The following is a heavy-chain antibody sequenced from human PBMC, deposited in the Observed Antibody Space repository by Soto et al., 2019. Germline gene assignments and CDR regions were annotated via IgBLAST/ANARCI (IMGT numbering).Heavy chain of an antibody. V-gene: IGHV3-48*02. J-gene: IGHJ6*02. D-gene: IGHD3-10*01. CDR2: ISRSSTGI. CDR1: GFTFSLYS. CDR3: ARAVTWGLDV. Sequence: EVQLVESGGGLVQPGGSLRLSCAASGFTFSLYSMSWVRQAPGKGLEWVSYISRSSTGIHYADSVKGRFTISRDDATNPMHLQMNRLRDGDTAVYYCARAVTWGLDVWGQGTTVRISS.